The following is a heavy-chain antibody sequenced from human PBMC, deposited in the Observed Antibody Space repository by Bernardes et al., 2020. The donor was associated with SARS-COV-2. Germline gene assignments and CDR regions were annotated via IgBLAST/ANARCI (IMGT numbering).Heavy chain of an antibody. D-gene: IGHD3-16*01. Sequence: SEPLSLTCTVSGGSISSYYWSWMRQPPGKGLEWIGYIYYSGSTNYNPSLKSRVTISVDTSKNQFSLKLSSVTAADTAVYYCAREAVMITFGGAPGWFDPWGQGTLVTVSS. J-gene: IGHJ5*02. V-gene: IGHV4-59*01. CDR3: AREAVMITFGGAPGWFDP. CDR1: GGSISSYY. CDR2: IYYSGST.